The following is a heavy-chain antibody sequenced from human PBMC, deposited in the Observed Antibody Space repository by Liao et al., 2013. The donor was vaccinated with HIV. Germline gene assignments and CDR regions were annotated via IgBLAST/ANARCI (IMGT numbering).Heavy chain of an antibody. J-gene: IGHJ3*02. CDR3: ARGAYGANSLGTFDI. CDR1: GGSISSSY. V-gene: IGHV4-4*07. D-gene: IGHD4-23*01. Sequence: QVQLQESGPGLVKPSETLSLTCTVSGGSISSSYWSWIRRPAGKGLEWIGRIYGSGGTSYNPSLESRVTLSLDTSKNQFSLRLTSVTAADTALYFCARGAYGANSLGTFDIWGQGTVVTVSS. CDR2: IYGSGGT.